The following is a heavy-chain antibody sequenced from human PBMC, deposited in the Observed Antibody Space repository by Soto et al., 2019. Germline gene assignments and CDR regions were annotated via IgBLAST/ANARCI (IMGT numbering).Heavy chain of an antibody. CDR1: SGSISSSNW. D-gene: IGHD2-15*01. CDR3: ASKVVAATQGWFEP. J-gene: IGHJ5*02. Sequence: PSETLSLTCAVSSGSISSSNWWSWVRQPPGKGLEWIGEIYHSGSTNYNPSLKSRVTISVDKSKNQFSLKLSSVTAADTAVYYCASKVVAATQGWFEPWGQGTLVTVS. V-gene: IGHV4-4*02. CDR2: IYHSGST.